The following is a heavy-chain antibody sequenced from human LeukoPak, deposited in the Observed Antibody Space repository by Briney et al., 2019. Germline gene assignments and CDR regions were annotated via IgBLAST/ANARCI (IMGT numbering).Heavy chain of an antibody. Sequence: GGSLRLSCAASGFTFGSYSMNWVRQAPGKGLEWVSSISSSSSYIHYADSVKGRFTISRDNAKNSLYLQMNSLRAEDTAVYYCARDVVAVAGTQFGWFDPWGQGTLVTVSS. D-gene: IGHD6-19*01. CDR3: ARDVVAVAGTQFGWFDP. CDR2: ISSSSSYI. CDR1: GFTFGSYS. V-gene: IGHV3-21*01. J-gene: IGHJ5*02.